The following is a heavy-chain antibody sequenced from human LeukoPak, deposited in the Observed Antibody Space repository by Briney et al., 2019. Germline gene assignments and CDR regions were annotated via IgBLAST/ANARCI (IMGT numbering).Heavy chain of an antibody. Sequence: GGSLRLSCAASGFTFSSYWMHWVRQAPGKGLVWVSRIKSDGSNTNYADSVKGRFTISRDNAKNTLHLQMNSLRAEDTAVYYCAKDRLGFDWSLRRGVWGKGTTVTISS. V-gene: IGHV3-74*01. D-gene: IGHD3-9*01. CDR3: AKDRLGFDWSLRRGV. CDR1: GFTFSSYW. J-gene: IGHJ6*04. CDR2: IKSDGSNT.